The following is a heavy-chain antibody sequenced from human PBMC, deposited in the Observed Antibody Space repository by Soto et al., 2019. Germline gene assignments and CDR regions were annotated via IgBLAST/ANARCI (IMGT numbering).Heavy chain of an antibody. Sequence: GGSLRLSCAASGFTFSSYAMSWVRQAPGKGLEWVSAISGSGGSTYYADSVKGRFTISRDNSKNTLYLQMNSLRAEDTAVYYCAKDKGDIVVVVAVGCYFDYWGQGTLVTVSS. V-gene: IGHV3-23*01. CDR2: ISGSGGST. CDR3: AKDKGDIVVVVAVGCYFDY. D-gene: IGHD2-15*01. CDR1: GFTFSSYA. J-gene: IGHJ4*02.